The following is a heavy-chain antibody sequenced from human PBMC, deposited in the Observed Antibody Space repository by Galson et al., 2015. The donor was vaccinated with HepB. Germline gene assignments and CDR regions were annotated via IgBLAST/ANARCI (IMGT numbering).Heavy chain of an antibody. J-gene: IGHJ4*02. D-gene: IGHD3-3*01. V-gene: IGHV4-39*07. CDR3: ARDSTMNTYYDFWSGYYRFDY. CDR1: GGSISSSSYY. CDR2: IYYSGST. Sequence: SETLSLTCTVSGGSISSSSYYWGWIRQPPGKGLEWIGTIYYSGSTYYNPSLKSRVTISVDTPKNQFSLKLTSVTAADTAMYYCARDSTMNTYYDFWSGYYRFDYWGQGTLVTVSS.